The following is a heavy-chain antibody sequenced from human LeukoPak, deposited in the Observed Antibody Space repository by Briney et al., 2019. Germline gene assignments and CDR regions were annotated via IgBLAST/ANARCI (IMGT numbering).Heavy chain of an antibody. CDR3: ARAGITMIVADF. CDR2: INAYNGNT. V-gene: IGHV1-18*01. CDR1: GYTFRSYG. Sequence: ASVKVSCKASGYTFRSYGISWVRQTPGQGLEWMGWINAYNGNTDYPQKFQGRVTMTTDTSTSTAYMELRSLRSDDTAIYYCARAGITMIVADFWGQGTMVTVSS. J-gene: IGHJ3*01. D-gene: IGHD3-22*01.